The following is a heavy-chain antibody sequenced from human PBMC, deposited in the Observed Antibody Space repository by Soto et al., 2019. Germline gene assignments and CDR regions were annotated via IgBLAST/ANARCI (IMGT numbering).Heavy chain of an antibody. V-gene: IGHV4-30-2*01. CDR1: GGSISSGGYS. CDR2: IYHSGST. J-gene: IGHJ4*02. D-gene: IGHD4-4*01. Sequence: LQLQESGSGLVKPSQTLSLTCAVSGGSISSGGYSWSWIRQPPGNGLEWIGYIYHSGSTYYNPTLKSRVTISVDRSKNQFSLKLSSVTAADTAVYYCAITATVPTYRSLFDYWGQGTLVTVSS. CDR3: AITATVPTYRSLFDY.